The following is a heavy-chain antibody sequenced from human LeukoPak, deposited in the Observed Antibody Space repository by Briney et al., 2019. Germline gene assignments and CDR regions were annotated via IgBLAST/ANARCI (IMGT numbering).Heavy chain of an antibody. CDR2: INPNSGGT. Sequence: ASVKVTCKASGYTFTGYYMHWVRQAPGQGLEWMGWINPNSGGTNYAQKFKGRVTMTRDTSISTAYMELSRLRSDDTAVYYCARVVIVGATIGFDYWGQGTLVTVSS. CDR3: ARVVIVGATIGFDY. V-gene: IGHV1-2*02. D-gene: IGHD1-26*01. J-gene: IGHJ4*02. CDR1: GYTFTGYY.